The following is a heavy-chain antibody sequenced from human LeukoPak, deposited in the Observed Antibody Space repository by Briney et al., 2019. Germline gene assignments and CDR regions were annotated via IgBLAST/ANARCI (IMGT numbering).Heavy chain of an antibody. J-gene: IGHJ4*02. CDR3: ARASRYCSSTSCYADY. CDR1: GDSISSGSYY. Sequence: PSQTLSLTCTVSGDSISSGSYYWNWIRQPAGKGLEWIGRITGSTSYNPSLKSRVTISVDMSKNRFTLKLNSVTAADTAVYYCARASRYCSSTSCYADYWGQGTLVTVSS. D-gene: IGHD2-2*01. V-gene: IGHV4-61*02. CDR2: ITGST.